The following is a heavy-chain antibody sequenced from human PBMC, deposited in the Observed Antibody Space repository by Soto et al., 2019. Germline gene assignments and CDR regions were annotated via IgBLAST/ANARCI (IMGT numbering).Heavy chain of an antibody. J-gene: IGHJ5*02. D-gene: IGHD3-10*01. CDR3: ARDYMVRGVMRWFDP. Sequence: QVQLQESGPGLVKPSGTLSLTCAVSGGSISSSNWWSWVRQPPGKGLEWIGEIYHSGSTNYNPSIKSRVPISVDKSKNQFSLKLSSVTAADTAVYYCARDYMVRGVMRWFDPWVQGTLVTVSS. CDR1: GGSISSSNW. V-gene: IGHV4-4*02. CDR2: IYHSGST.